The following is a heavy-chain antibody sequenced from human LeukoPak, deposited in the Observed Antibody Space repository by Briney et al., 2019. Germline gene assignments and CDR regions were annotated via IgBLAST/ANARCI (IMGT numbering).Heavy chain of an antibody. D-gene: IGHD1-26*01. CDR1: GFTFSSYT. CDR3: ATQKLWEGWEPRGYAFDI. CDR2: ISYDGSNK. V-gene: IGHV3-30-3*01. Sequence: PGGSLRLSCAASGFTFSSYTMHWVRQAPGKGLEWVAVISYDGSNKYYADCVKGRFTISRDNSKNTLYLQMNSLRAEDTALYYCATQKLWEGWEPRGYAFDIWGQGTRVTVFS. J-gene: IGHJ3*02.